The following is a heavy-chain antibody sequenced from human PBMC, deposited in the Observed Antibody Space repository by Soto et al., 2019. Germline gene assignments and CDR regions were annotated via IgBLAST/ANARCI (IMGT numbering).Heavy chain of an antibody. Sequence: SGPTLVNPTQTLTLTCTFSGFSLSTSGMRVSWIRQPPGKALEWLARIDWDDDKFYSTSLKTRLTISKDTSKNQVVLTMTNMDPVDTATYYCARTRIKYYYDSSGQDDAFDIWGQGTMVTV. CDR2: IDWDDDK. J-gene: IGHJ3*02. CDR1: GFSLSTSGMR. CDR3: ARTRIKYYYDSSGQDDAFDI. D-gene: IGHD3-22*01. V-gene: IGHV2-70*04.